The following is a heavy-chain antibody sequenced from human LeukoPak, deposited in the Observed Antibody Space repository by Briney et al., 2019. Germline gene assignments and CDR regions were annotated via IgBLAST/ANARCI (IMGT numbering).Heavy chain of an antibody. Sequence: PGGSLRLSCAASGFTVSSTYMNWVRQAPGKGLEWVSVIYSGGSTYYADSVKGRFTISRDNSKNTLYLQMNSLRAEDTAVFYCARDRGSYGSNYYYYMDVWGKGTTVTVSS. V-gene: IGHV3-53*01. CDR2: IYSGGST. CDR1: GFTVSSTY. CDR3: ARDRGSYGSNYYYYMDV. J-gene: IGHJ6*03. D-gene: IGHD5-18*01.